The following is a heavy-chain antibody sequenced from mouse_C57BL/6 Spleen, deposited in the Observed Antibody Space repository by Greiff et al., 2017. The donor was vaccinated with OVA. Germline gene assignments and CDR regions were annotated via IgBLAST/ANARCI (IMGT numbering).Heavy chain of an antibody. D-gene: IGHD1-1*01. CDR2: IRNKANGYTT. Sequence: EVQVVESGGGLVQPGGSLSLSCAASGFTFTDYYMSWVRQPPGKALEWLGFIRNKANGYTTEYSASVKGRFTISRDNSQSILYLQMNALRAEDSATYDWARYSLLLRYPGYFDYWGQGTTLTVSS. J-gene: IGHJ2*01. V-gene: IGHV7-3*01. CDR3: ARYSLLLRYPGYFDY. CDR1: GFTFTDYY.